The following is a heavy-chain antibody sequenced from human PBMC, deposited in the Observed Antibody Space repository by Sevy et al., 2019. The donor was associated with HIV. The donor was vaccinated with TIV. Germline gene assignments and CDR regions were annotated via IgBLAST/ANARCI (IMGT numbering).Heavy chain of an antibody. CDR2: ISGSGGST. CDR3: AGDRGVGTSSYGMGV. Sequence: GGSLRLSCAASGFIFRSYVMSWARQAPGKGLEWVSTISGSGGSTYYADSVKGRFTISRDNSNNALFLEMNSLRADDMAVYYCAGDRGVGTSSYGMGVWGQGTTVTVSS. V-gene: IGHV3-23*01. J-gene: IGHJ6*02. CDR1: GFIFRSYV. D-gene: IGHD1-26*01.